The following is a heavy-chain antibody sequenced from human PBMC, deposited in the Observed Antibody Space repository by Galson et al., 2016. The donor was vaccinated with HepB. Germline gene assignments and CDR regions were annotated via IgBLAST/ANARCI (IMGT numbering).Heavy chain of an antibody. Sequence: SVKVSCKASGGTFSSYTISWVRQAPGQGLEWMGRIIPILGIANYAQKFQGRVTITADKSTSTAYMELSSLRSEDTAVYYCAEGAVATGNFQHWGQGTLVTVSS. J-gene: IGHJ1*01. CDR1: GGTFSSYT. V-gene: IGHV1-69*02. CDR2: IIPILGIA. CDR3: AEGAVATGNFQH. D-gene: IGHD5-12*01.